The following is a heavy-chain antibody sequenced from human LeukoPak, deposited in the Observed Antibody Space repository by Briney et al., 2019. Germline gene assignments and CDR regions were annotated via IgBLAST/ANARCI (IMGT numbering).Heavy chain of an antibody. CDR2: IIPILGIA. V-gene: IGHV1-69*04. Sequence: GASVKVSCKASGYTFTSYAISWVRQAPGQGLEWMGRIIPILGIANYAQKFQGRVTITADKSTSTAYMELSSLRSEDTAVYYCATVGIAARHGDYWGQGTLVTVSS. CDR3: ATVGIAARHGDY. D-gene: IGHD6-6*01. J-gene: IGHJ4*02. CDR1: GYTFTSYA.